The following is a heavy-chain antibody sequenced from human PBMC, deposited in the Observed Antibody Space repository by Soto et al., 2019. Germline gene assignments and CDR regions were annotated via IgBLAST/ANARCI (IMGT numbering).Heavy chain of an antibody. V-gene: IGHV3-23*01. CDR3: AKAPVVRGKESYFDY. J-gene: IGHJ4*02. D-gene: IGHD3-10*01. Sequence: GGSLRLSCAASGFTFSSYAMSWVRQAPGKGLEWVSAISGSGGSTYYADSVKGRFTISRDNSKNTLYLQMNSLRAEDTAVYYCAKAPVVRGKESYFDYWGQGTLVTVSS. CDR2: ISGSGGST. CDR1: GFTFSSYA.